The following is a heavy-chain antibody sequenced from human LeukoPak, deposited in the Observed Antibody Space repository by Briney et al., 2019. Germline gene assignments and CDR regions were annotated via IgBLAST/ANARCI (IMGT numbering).Heavy chain of an antibody. V-gene: IGHV4-30-2*01. CDR1: GGSISSGGYS. Sequence: PSQTLSLTCAVSGGSISSGGYSWSWIRQPPGKGLEWIGYVYHSGSTYYNPSLKSRVTISVNRSKNQSSLKLSSVTAADTAVYYCARVFSDDSSGYYLDYWGQGTLVTVSS. CDR3: ARVFSDDSSGYYLDY. CDR2: VYHSGST. D-gene: IGHD3-22*01. J-gene: IGHJ4*02.